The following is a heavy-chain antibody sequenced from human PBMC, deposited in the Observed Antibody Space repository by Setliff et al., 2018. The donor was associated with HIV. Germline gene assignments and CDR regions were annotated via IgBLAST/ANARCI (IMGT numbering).Heavy chain of an antibody. CDR1: GYSFTTYW. D-gene: IGHD1-1*01. CDR3: ARGKYTTYLFDP. V-gene: IGHV5-51*01. J-gene: IGHJ5*02. Sequence: PGESLKISCKGSGYSFTTYWIGWVRQMPGKGLEWMGIIYPDDSDTTYSPSFQGQVTISADKSISTAYLQWTSLKASDTAIYYCARGKYTTYLFDPWGQGTLVTVSS. CDR2: IYPDDSDT.